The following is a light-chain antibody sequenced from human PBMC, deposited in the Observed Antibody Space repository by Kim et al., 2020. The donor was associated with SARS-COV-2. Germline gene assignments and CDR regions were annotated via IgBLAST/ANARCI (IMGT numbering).Light chain of an antibody. J-gene: IGKJ4*01. CDR2: DAS. CDR3: QQYETWSPLT. Sequence: SPGERGSRTCRASQIVNRYLAWYQQKPGQAPRLLIYDASTRATGVPDRFSGSGSGTEFTLTISSLQSEDFAVYYCQQYETWSPLTFGGGTKVDIK. CDR1: QIVNRY. V-gene: IGKV3-15*01.